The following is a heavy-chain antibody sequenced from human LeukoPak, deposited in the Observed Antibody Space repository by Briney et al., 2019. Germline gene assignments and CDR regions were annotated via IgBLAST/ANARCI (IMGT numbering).Heavy chain of an antibody. J-gene: IGHJ5*02. D-gene: IGHD2-15*01. V-gene: IGHV3-11*05. CDR2: ITSSGYYT. CDR3: ARVSKAANPTSDSPWFDP. Sequence: GGSLRLSCAASGFTFSDYYMTWIRQAPGKGLEWVSYITSSGYYTNYGDSVKGRFTMSRDNAKKSLYLEMDSLRAEDTAVYYCARVSKAANPTSDSPWFDPWGQGTLVTVSS. CDR1: GFTFSDYY.